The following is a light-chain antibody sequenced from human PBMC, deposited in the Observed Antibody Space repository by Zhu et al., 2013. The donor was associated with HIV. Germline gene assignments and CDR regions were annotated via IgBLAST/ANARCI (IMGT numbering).Light chain of an antibody. J-gene: IGLJ3*02. CDR1: SSNIGNNH. CDR2: TV. V-gene: IGLV1-51*01. CDR3: ATWDDTLRAGV. Sequence: QYALTQPPSLSAAPGQKVAISCSGGSSNIGNNHVSWYQHLPETAPKPPHFCTVKRRSSGIPDRFPASKSGTSATLHITGLQTGDEADYFCATWDDTLRAGVFGGGTELTVL.